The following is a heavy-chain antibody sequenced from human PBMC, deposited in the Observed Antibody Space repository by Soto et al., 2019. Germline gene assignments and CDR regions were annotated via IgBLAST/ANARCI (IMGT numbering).Heavy chain of an antibody. J-gene: IGHJ4*02. D-gene: IGHD3-16*01. CDR2: TYYRGST. V-gene: IGHV4-31*03. Sequence: QVQLQESGPGLVKPSQTLSLTCTVSAGSISSGGYYWSWIRQHPGKGLGWIGYTYYRGSTCYNPYLKSRVTISLDTSKYQFSLRLSSVTAADTAVYCCARWGGSSCCFDYWGQGTLVTVSS. CDR1: AGSISSGGYY. CDR3: ARWGGSSCCFDY.